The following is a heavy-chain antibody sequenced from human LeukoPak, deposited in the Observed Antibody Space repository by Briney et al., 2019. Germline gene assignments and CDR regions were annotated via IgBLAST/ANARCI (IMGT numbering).Heavy chain of an antibody. Sequence: GASVKVSCKVSGYTLTELSMHWVRQAPGKGLEWMGGFDPEDGETIYAQKFQGRVTMTEDTSTDTAYMELSSLRSEDTAVYYCATRGCSGGSCYSYFDYWGQETLVTVSS. J-gene: IGHJ4*02. CDR2: FDPEDGET. CDR3: ATRGCSGGSCYSYFDY. CDR1: GYTLTELS. V-gene: IGHV1-24*01. D-gene: IGHD2-15*01.